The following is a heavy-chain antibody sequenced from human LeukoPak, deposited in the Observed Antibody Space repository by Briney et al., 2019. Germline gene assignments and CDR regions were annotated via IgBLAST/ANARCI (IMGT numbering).Heavy chain of an antibody. D-gene: IGHD4-17*01. CDR2: IITILGIA. J-gene: IGHJ4*02. V-gene: IGHV1-69*04. CDR1: GGTFSSYA. Sequence: ASVKVSCKASGGTFSSYAISWVRQAPGQGLEWMGRIITILGIANYAQKFQGRVTITADKSTSTAYMELSSLRSEDTAVYYCASVSSSSRLNYGDYTVLDYWGQGTLVTVSS. CDR3: ASVSSSSRLNYGDYTVLDY.